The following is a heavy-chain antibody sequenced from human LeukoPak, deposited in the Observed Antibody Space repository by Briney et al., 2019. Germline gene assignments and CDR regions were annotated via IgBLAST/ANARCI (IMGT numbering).Heavy chain of an antibody. CDR2: INGDSSTT. J-gene: IGHJ4*02. CDR3: VRLKGGY. V-gene: IGHV3-74*01. Sequence: PGGSLRLSCAASGFPFSNYWMHWVRQAPGKGLVWVSRINGDSSTTAYADSVKGRFTISRDNAKNTAYLQINSLRAEDTAVYYCVRLKGGYWGQGTLVTVSS. CDR1: GFPFSNYW. D-gene: IGHD1-26*01.